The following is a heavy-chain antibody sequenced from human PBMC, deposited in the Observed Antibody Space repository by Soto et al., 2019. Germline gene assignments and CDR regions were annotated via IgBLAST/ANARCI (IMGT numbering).Heavy chain of an antibody. CDR2: ISSNGGST. CDR1: GFTFSSYA. V-gene: IGHV3-64*02. D-gene: IGHD3-16*01. Sequence: LRLSCAASGFTFSSYAMHWVRQAPGKGLEYVSAISSNGGSTYYADSVKGRFTISRDNSKNTLYLQMGSLRAEDMAVYYCARGGYDYVWGESHGSFDYWGQGTLVTVSS. J-gene: IGHJ4*02. CDR3: ARGGYDYVWGESHGSFDY.